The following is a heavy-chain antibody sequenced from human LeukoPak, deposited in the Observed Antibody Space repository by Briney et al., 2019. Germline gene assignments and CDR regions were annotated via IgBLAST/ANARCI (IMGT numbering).Heavy chain of an antibody. CDR1: GGSISNQY. CDR3: ARERVEGNGAGSYYHYGMDV. J-gene: IGHJ6*02. V-gene: IGHV4-59*11. D-gene: IGHD3-10*01. CDR2: ISYSGST. Sequence: SETLSLTCTVSGGSISNQYWTWIRQPPGKGLEWMGLISYSGSTSHDPSLNSRGTISIDTSKNQFSLKLTSVTSADTAVYYCARERVEGNGAGSYYHYGMDVWGQGTTVTVSS.